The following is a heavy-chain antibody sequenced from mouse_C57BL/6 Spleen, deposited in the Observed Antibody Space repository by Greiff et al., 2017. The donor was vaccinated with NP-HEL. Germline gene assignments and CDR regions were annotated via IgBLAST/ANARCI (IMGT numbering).Heavy chain of an antibody. V-gene: IGHV5-4*01. D-gene: IGHD2-4*01. Sequence: EVKLMESGGGLVKPGGSLKLSCAASGFTFSSYAMSWVRQTPEKRLEWVATISDGGSYTYYPDNVKGRFTISRDNAKNNLYLQMSHLKSEDTAMYYCARELDYSSYWYFDVWGTGTTVTVSS. CDR1: GFTFSSYA. CDR2: ISDGGSYT. J-gene: IGHJ1*03. CDR3: ARELDYSSYWYFDV.